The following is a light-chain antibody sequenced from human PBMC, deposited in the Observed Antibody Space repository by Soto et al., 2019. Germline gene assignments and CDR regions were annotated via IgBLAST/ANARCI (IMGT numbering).Light chain of an antibody. V-gene: IGKV3-20*01. Sequence: EIVMTQSPGTLSLSPGERATLSCRASQSVSSYLAWYQQKPGQAPRLLISDASDRATGIPDRFSGSGSGTDFTLTISRLVPEDFAVYYCQQYGASPVTFGQGTKVEIK. CDR1: QSVSSY. CDR3: QQYGASPVT. CDR2: DAS. J-gene: IGKJ1*01.